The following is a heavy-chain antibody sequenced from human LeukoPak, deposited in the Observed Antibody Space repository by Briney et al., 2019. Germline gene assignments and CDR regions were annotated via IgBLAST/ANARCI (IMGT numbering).Heavy chain of an antibody. J-gene: IGHJ4*02. Sequence: GRSLRLSCAASGFTFSSYGMHWVRQAPGKGLEWVAVISYDGSNKYYADSVKGRFTISRDNSKNTLYLQMNSLRAEDTAVYYCAKDMMTTEPYYFDYWGQGTLVTVSS. CDR3: AKDMMTTEPYYFDY. CDR2: ISYDGSNK. D-gene: IGHD4-17*01. CDR1: GFTFSSYG. V-gene: IGHV3-30*18.